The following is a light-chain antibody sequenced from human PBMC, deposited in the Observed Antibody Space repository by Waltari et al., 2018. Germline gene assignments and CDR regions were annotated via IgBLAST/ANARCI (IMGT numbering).Light chain of an antibody. CDR2: VNT. CDR3: QSYDSSLTAWV. Sequence: QSVLTQPPSVSGAPGQRVTISCTGRSSNLGAGYAVHWYQQLPGTAPKRLIYVNTNRPSGVPDRISASKSGTSASLAITGLQAEDEADYYCQSYDSSLTAWVFGGGTKLTVL. V-gene: IGLV1-40*01. J-gene: IGLJ3*02. CDR1: SSNLGAGYA.